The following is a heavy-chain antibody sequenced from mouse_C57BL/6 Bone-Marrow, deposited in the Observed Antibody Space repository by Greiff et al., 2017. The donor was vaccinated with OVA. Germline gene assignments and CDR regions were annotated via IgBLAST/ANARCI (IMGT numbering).Heavy chain of an antibody. CDR2: INYDGSST. Sequence: DVKLVESEGGLVQPGSSMKLSCTASGFTFSDYYMAWVRQVPEKGLEWVANINYDGSSTYYLDSLKSRFIISRAHATNLFYLQMSSLKSEDTATYYCARGGWDWVFDGWGTGATVTVSS. CDR1: GFTFSDYY. D-gene: IGHD3-3*01. J-gene: IGHJ1*03. V-gene: IGHV5-16*01. CDR3: ARGGWDWVFDG.